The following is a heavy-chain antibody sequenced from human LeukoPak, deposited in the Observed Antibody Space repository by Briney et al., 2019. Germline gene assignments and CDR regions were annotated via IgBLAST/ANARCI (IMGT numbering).Heavy chain of an antibody. J-gene: IGHJ4*02. CDR2: INPNSGGT. Sequence: ASVKVSCKASGYTFTGYYMHWVRRAPGQGHEWMGRINPNSGGTNYAQKFQGRVTITRDTSISTAYMELSRLRSDDTAVYYCARDLPYYDSSGYYFHDYWGQGTLVTVSS. CDR1: GYTFTGYY. D-gene: IGHD3-22*01. CDR3: ARDLPYYDSSGYYFHDY. V-gene: IGHV1-2*06.